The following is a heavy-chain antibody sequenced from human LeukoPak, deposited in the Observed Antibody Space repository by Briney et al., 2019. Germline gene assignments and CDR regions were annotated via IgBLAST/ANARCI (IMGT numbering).Heavy chain of an antibody. Sequence: PGGSLRLSCAASGFTFSSYAMHWVRQAPGKGLEWVAVISYDGSNKYYADSVKGRFTISRDNSKNTLYLQMNSLRAEDTAVYYCARTQVGYSNGSCWFDPWGQGTLVTVSS. CDR2: ISYDGSNK. V-gene: IGHV3-30*04. J-gene: IGHJ5*02. D-gene: IGHD5-18*01. CDR3: ARTQVGYSNGSCWFDP. CDR1: GFTFSSYA.